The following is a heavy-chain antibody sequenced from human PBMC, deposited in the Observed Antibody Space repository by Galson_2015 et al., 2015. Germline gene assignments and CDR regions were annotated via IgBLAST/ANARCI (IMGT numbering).Heavy chain of an antibody. CDR1: GYSFTSYW. D-gene: IGHD3-3*01. Sequence: QSGAEVKKPGESLKISCKGSGYSFTSYWIGWVRQMPGKGLEWMGIIYPGDSDTRYSPSFQGQVTISADKSISTAYLQWSSLKASDTAMYYCARSRRVLRFLEWLPYFDYWGQGTLVTVSS. V-gene: IGHV5-51*03. J-gene: IGHJ4*02. CDR3: ARSRRVLRFLEWLPYFDY. CDR2: IYPGDSDT.